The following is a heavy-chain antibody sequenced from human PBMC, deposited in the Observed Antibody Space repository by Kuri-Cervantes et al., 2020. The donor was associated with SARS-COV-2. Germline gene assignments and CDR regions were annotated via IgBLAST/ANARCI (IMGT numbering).Heavy chain of an antibody. Sequence: LRLSCAVSGGSISSGGYSWSWIRQPPGKGLEWIGYIYHSGSTYYNPSLKSRVTISVDTSKNQFSLKLSSVTAADTAVYYCARRDIVVVVASLKYYYGMDVWGQGTTVTVSS. CDR2: IYHSGST. V-gene: IGHV4-30-2*01. D-gene: IGHD2-15*01. CDR3: ARRDIVVVVASLKYYYGMDV. J-gene: IGHJ6*02. CDR1: GGSISSGGYS.